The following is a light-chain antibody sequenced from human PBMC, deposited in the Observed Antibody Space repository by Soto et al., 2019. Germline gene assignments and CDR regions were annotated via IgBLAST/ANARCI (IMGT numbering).Light chain of an antibody. J-gene: IGLJ1*01. CDR3: SSYTSSSPCV. CDR1: SSDVGGYKY. CDR2: DVS. V-gene: IGLV2-14*01. Sequence: QSVLTQPASVSGSPGQSITISCTGTSSDVGGYKYVSWYQQYPGKAPKLMMYDVSNRSSGVSNRFSGSKSGNTASLTISGLQAEDEADYYCSSYTSSSPCVFGTGTKVTVL.